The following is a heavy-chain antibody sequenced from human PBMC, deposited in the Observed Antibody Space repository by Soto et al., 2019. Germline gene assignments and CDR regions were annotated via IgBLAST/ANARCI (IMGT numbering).Heavy chain of an antibody. D-gene: IGHD3-22*01. J-gene: IGHJ3*02. V-gene: IGHV1-69*13. Sequence: ASVKVSCKASGGTFSSYDIRWVRQAPGQGLEWMGGIIPIFGTANYAQKFQGRVTITADESTSTAYMELSSLRSDDTAVYYCASGPYYYDSRGYYYGGFDIWG. CDR3: ASGPYYYDSRGYYYGGFDI. CDR1: GGTFSSYD. CDR2: IIPIFGTA.